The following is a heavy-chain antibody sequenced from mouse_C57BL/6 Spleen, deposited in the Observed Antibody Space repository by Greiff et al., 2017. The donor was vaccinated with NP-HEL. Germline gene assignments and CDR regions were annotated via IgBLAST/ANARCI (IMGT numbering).Heavy chain of an antibody. J-gene: IGHJ2*01. D-gene: IGHD1-1*01. CDR3: ARHLGSSYLHGY. V-gene: IGHV1-82*01. CDR2: IYPGDGDT. Sequence: VQLQQSGPELVKPGASVKISCKASGYAFSSSWMNWVKQRPGKGLEWIGRIYPGDGDTNYNGKFKGKATLTADKSSSTAYMQLSSLTSEDSAVYFCARHLGSSYLHGYWGQGTTLTVSS. CDR1: GYAFSSSW.